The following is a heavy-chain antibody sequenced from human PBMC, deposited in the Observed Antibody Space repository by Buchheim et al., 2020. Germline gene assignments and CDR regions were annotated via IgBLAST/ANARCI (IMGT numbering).Heavy chain of an antibody. Sequence: EVQLLESGGDLVQPGGSLRLSCAASGFTFSNYAMSWVRQAPGKGLEWVSSISGGGDSTYYADSVKGRFTISRDNSKNTLYLQMNNLRAEDTAMYYCAKAEAYTSGYYYEGDFGHWGQGTL. CDR1: GFTFSNYA. CDR3: AKAEAYTSGYYYEGDFGH. CDR2: ISGGGDST. J-gene: IGHJ4*02. D-gene: IGHD3-22*01. V-gene: IGHV3-23*01.